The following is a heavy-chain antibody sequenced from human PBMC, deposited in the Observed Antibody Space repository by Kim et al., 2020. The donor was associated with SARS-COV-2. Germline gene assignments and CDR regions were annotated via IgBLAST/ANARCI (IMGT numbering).Heavy chain of an antibody. V-gene: IGHV3-23*01. CDR2: ISGSGSST. J-gene: IGHJ6*02. D-gene: IGHD3-22*01. CDR3: AKTSSSGWYYYYYGMDV. CDR1: GFTFSSYA. Sequence: GGSLRLSCAASGFTFSSYAMNWVRQAPGKGLEWVSAISGSGSSTYYADSVKGRFTISRDNSKNTLYLQMNSLRAEDTAVYYCAKTSSSGWYYYYYGMDVWGQGTTVTVSS.